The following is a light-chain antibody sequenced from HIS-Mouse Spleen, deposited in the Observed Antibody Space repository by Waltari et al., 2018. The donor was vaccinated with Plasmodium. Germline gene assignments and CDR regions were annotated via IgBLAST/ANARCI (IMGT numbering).Light chain of an antibody. CDR3: QQYNNWSFT. CDR2: GAS. Sequence: ELVMTKSPATLSVSPGERATLSCRASHSVSSNLAWYQQKPGQPPRLLIYGASTRATGIPARFSGSGSGTEFTLTISSLQSEDFPVYYCQQYNNWSFTFGPGTKVDIK. J-gene: IGKJ3*01. CDR1: HSVSSN. V-gene: IGKV3-15*01.